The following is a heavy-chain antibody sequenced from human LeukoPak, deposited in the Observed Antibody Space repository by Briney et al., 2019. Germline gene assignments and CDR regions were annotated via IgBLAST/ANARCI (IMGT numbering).Heavy chain of an antibody. V-gene: IGHV4-30-2*01. CDR1: GGSISSGGYY. Sequence: SETLSLTCTVSGGSISSGGYYRSWIRQPPGKGLEWIAYMYHSGTTYYNPSLKSRVTISADRSKNQFSLKLSSVTAADTAVYYCARAALVGSSTSGYFDYWGQGTLVTVSS. J-gene: IGHJ4*02. D-gene: IGHD2-2*01. CDR2: MYHSGTT. CDR3: ARAALVGSSTSGYFDY.